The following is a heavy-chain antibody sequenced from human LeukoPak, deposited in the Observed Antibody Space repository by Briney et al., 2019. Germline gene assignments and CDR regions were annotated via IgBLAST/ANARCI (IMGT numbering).Heavy chain of an antibody. CDR3: AKRHYGSGSYYAEIPLIDY. J-gene: IGHJ4*02. CDR1: GFTFSSYA. CDR2: ISGSGGST. V-gene: IGHV3-23*01. Sequence: AGGSLRLSCAASGFTFSSYAMHWVRQAPGKGLEWVSAISGSGGSTYYADSVRGRFTISRDNSKNTLYLQMNSLRAEDTAVYYCAKRHYGSGSYYAEIPLIDYWGQGTLVTVSS. D-gene: IGHD3-10*01.